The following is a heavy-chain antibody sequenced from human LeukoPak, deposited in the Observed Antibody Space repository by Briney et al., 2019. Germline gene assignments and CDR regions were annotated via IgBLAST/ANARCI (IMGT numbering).Heavy chain of an antibody. J-gene: IGHJ4*02. CDR3: VRMEKI. V-gene: IGHV3-74*01. Sequence: GGSLRLPCAASGFTFSSSWMHWVRQVPGKGLVWVSRINSDRSITSYADSVKGRFTISRDNAKNTVYLQMNSLRADDTAVYYCVRMEKIWGQGTLVTVSS. D-gene: IGHD3-3*01. CDR1: GFTFSSSW. CDR2: INSDRSIT.